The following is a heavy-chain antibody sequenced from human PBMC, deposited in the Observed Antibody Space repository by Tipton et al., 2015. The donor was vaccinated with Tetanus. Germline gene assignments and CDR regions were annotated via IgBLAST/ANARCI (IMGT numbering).Heavy chain of an antibody. J-gene: IGHJ4*02. D-gene: IGHD3-3*01. Sequence: TLSLTCTVSGGSIRGGTFYWGWIRQPPGKRREWIGSIYESGDTYYIPFLKSRVTISGDTSKNQFFLNLNSMAAADTGFYYCAGHQSGFFTPLDYWGQGNLVTVSS. CDR1: GGSIRGGTFY. CDR2: IYESGDT. CDR3: AGHQSGFFTPLDY. V-gene: IGHV4-39*01.